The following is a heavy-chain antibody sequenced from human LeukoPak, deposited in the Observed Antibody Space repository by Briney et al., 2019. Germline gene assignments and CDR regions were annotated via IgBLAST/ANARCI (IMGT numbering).Heavy chain of an antibody. D-gene: IGHD5-12*01. Sequence: ASVKVSCKASGYTFTSYDINWVRQATGQGLEWMGWMNPNSGNTGYAQKFQGRVTMTRNTSISTAYMELSSLRSEDTAVYYCAREEVDPAGMDVWGQGTTVTVPS. CDR2: MNPNSGNT. CDR3: AREEVDPAGMDV. V-gene: IGHV1-8*01. J-gene: IGHJ6*02. CDR1: GYTFTSYD.